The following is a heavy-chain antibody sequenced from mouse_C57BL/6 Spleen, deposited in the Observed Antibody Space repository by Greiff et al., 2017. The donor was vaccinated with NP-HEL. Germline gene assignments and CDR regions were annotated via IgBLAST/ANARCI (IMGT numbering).Heavy chain of an antibody. J-gene: IGHJ3*01. CDR2: IDPSDSYT. D-gene: IGHD2-1*01. Sequence: VQLQQPGAELVKPGASVKLSCKASGYTFTSYWMQWVKQRPGQGLEWIGEIDPSDSYTNYNQKFKGKATLTVDTSSSTAYMRLSSLTSEDSAVYYCAREDGNYVFAYWGQGTLVTVSA. CDR3: AREDGNYVFAY. V-gene: IGHV1-50*01. CDR1: GYTFTSYW.